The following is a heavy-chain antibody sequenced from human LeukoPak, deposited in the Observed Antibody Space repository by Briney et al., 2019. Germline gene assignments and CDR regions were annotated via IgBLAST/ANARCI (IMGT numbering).Heavy chain of an antibody. CDR3: SRDPRHSDY. CDR1: GFTFSDSY. Sequence: GGSLRLSCAASGFTFSDSYMTWIRQAPGKGLELLSYISGSSSDVNYIDSVRGRFTISRDNAKNSLYLHMNSLIVEDTAVYYCSRDPRHSDYWGQGTLVTVSS. V-gene: IGHV3-11*01. CDR2: ISGSSSDV. J-gene: IGHJ4*02.